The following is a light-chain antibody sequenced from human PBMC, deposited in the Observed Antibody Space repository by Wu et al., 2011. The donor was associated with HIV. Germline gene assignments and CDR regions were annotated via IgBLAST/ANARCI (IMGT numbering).Light chain of an antibody. CDR1: QRLSSRY. Sequence: SQRLSSRYLAWYQXKPGQAPRLLIYGASSRATGIPDRFSGSASGRDFTLTINRLETEDFAVYYCQHYGTSPQVTFGGGTKVEIK. V-gene: IGKV3-20*01. CDR3: QHYGTSPQVT. CDR2: GAS. J-gene: IGKJ4*01.